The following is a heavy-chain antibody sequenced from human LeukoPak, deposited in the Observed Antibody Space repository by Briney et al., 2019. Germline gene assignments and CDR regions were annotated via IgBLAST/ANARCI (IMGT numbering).Heavy chain of an antibody. D-gene: IGHD6-13*01. Sequence: PSETLSLTCTVSGGSISSYYWSWIRQPPGKGLEWIGYIYYSGSTNYNPSLKSRVTISVDTSKNQFSLKLSSVTAADTAVYYCARGGRRHGVYGAAALNYWGQGTLVTVSS. CDR2: IYYSGST. J-gene: IGHJ4*02. CDR3: ARGGRRHGVYGAAALNY. CDR1: GGSISSYY. V-gene: IGHV4-59*12.